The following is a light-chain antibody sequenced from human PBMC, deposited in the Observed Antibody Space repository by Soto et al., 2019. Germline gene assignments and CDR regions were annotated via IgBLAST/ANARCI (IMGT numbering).Light chain of an antibody. Sequence: QSALTQPRSVSGSPGQSVTISCTGTSNYVSWYQQHPGKAPKLIISDVNKRPSGVPDRFSGSKSGNTASLTISGLQAEDEADYYCCSFAGSYTFYFFGTGTKLTVL. J-gene: IGLJ1*01. CDR3: CSFAGSYTFYF. V-gene: IGLV2-11*01. CDR1: SNY. CDR2: DVN.